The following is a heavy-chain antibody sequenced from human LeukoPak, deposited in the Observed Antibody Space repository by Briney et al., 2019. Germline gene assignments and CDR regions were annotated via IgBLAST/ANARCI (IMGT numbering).Heavy chain of an antibody. CDR3: ARVVVSSSSDYFDY. V-gene: IGHV3-30*04. CDR2: ISHDGGNK. Sequence: GGSLRLSCAASGFTFSSYAMHWVRQAPGKGLEWVAVISHDGGNKYYADSVKGRFTISRDNSKNTLYLQMNSLRAEDTAVYYCARVVVSSSSDYFDYWGQGTLVTVSS. D-gene: IGHD6-6*01. CDR1: GFTFSSYA. J-gene: IGHJ4*02.